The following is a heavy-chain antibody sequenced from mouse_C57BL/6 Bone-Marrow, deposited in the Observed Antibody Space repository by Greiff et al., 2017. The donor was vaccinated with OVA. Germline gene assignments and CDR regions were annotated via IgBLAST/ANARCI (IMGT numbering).Heavy chain of an antibody. V-gene: IGHV5-4*01. J-gene: IGHJ4*01. CDR1: GFTFSSYA. Sequence: EVKLMESGGGLVKPGGSLKLSCAASGFTFSSYAMSWVRQTPEKRLEWVATISDGGSYTYYPDNVKGRFTISRDNAKNNLYLQMSHLKSEDTAMYYCARDGLPYAMDYWGQGTSVTDSS. CDR2: ISDGGSYT. CDR3: ARDGLPYAMDY.